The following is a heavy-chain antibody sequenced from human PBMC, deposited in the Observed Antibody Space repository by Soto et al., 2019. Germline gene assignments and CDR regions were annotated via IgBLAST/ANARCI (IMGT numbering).Heavy chain of an antibody. Sequence: PSGTLSLTCPVSGDSIGSGNAYCRCIRQAPGKGLAWSGYIFSSGTTYYNPSLKSRLTMSLDTSQNQFSLKLNSVTAADTAVYFCARVPSPFDFYYAMDVWGQGTTVT. D-gene: IGHD3-16*01. V-gene: IGHV4-30-4*02. CDR3: ARVPSPFDFYYAMDV. CDR1: GDSIGSGNAY. J-gene: IGHJ6*02. CDR2: IFSSGTT.